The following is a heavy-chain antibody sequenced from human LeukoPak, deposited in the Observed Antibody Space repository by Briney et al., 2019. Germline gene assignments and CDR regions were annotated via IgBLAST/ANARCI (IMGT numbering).Heavy chain of an antibody. Sequence: GGSLRLSCAASGFTFSSYSMNWVRQAPGKGLEWVSSISSSSSYIYYADSVKGRFTISRDNAKNSLYLQMNSLRAEDTAFYYCARDSAAVAVAFDYWGQGTLVTVSS. V-gene: IGHV3-21*01. J-gene: IGHJ4*02. CDR2: ISSSSSYI. D-gene: IGHD6-19*01. CDR1: GFTFSSYS. CDR3: ARDSAAVAVAFDY.